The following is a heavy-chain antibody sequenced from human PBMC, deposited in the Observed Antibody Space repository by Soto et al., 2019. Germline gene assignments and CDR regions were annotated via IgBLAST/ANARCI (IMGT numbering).Heavy chain of an antibody. CDR2: INHSGST. J-gene: IGHJ4*02. CDR3: ARGRTPFH. CDR1: GGSFSGYY. V-gene: IGHV4-34*01. Sequence: SETLSLTCAVYGGSFSGYYWSWIRQPPGKGLEWIGEINHSGSTNYNPSLKSRVTISVDTSKNQFSLKLSSVTAADTAVYYCARGRTPFHWGQGTLVTVSS.